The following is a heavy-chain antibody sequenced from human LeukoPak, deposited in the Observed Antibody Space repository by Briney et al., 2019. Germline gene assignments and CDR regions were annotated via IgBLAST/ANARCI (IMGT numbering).Heavy chain of an antibody. J-gene: IGHJ4*02. CDR3: ATFGLVAALDL. CDR2: INPAGSET. Sequence: GGSLRLSCAASGFSFNAYWMAWVRQAPGTGLERVANINPAGSETFHVDPVKGRFSISRDHDKNLVYLQMNSLRAEDTAVYYCATFGLVAALDLWGQGTLVTVSS. CDR1: GFSFNAYW. V-gene: IGHV3-7*01. D-gene: IGHD5-12*01.